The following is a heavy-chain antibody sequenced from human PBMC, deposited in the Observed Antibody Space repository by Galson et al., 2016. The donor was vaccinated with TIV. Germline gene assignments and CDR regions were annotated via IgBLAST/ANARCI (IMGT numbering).Heavy chain of an antibody. J-gene: IGHJ6*02. V-gene: IGHV3-21*01. CDR2: ISSTSNYI. CDR1: GFKFSNYN. Sequence: SLRLSCAASGFKFSNYNMNWVRQAPGKGLEWVSSISSTSNYIYYGDPVKGRFAISRDNAENSLHLHMNSLRAEDTAIYFCARTGNYYHYAMDVWGQGTTVTVSS. CDR3: ARTGNYYHYAMDV. D-gene: IGHD7-27*01.